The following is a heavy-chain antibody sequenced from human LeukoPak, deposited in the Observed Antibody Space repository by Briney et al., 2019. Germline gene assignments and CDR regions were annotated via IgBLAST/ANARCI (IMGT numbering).Heavy chain of an antibody. CDR3: ARGKGYCSGGSCYSYNWFDP. J-gene: IGHJ5*02. D-gene: IGHD2-15*01. CDR2: INPSGGST. CDR1: GYTFTSYY. Sequence: ASVKVSCKASGYTFTSYYMHWVRQAPGQGLEWMGIINPSGGSTSYAQKFQGRVTITRNTSISTAYMELSSLRSEDTAVYYCARGKGYCSGGSCYSYNWFDPWGQGTLVTVSS. V-gene: IGHV1-46*01.